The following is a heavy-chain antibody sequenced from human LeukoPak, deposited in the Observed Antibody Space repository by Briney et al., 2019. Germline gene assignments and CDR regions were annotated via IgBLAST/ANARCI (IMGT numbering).Heavy chain of an antibody. CDR2: ISYDGSNK. CDR3: AKGVYDILTGYADY. CDR1: GFTFSSYG. Sequence: GGSLRLSCAASGFTFSSYGMHWVRQAPGKGLEWVAVISYDGSNKYYADSVKGRFTISRDNSKNTLYLQMNSLRAEDTAVYYCAKGVYDILTGYADYWGQGTLVTVSS. D-gene: IGHD3-9*01. V-gene: IGHV3-30*18. J-gene: IGHJ4*02.